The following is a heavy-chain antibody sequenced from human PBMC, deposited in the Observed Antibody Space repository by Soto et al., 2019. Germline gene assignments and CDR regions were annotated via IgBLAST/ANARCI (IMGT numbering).Heavy chain of an antibody. CDR2: INHSGST. CDR1: GGSFSGYY. D-gene: IGHD6-6*01. J-gene: IGHJ6*03. V-gene: IGHV4-34*01. CDR3: ARAVRAARPYYYYMDV. Sequence: QVQLQQWGAGLLKPSETLSLTCAVYGGSFSGYYWSWIRQPPGKGLEWSGEINHSGSTNYNPSLKSRVTISVDTSKNQFSLKLSSVTAADTAVYYCARAVRAARPYYYYMDVWGKGTTVTVSS.